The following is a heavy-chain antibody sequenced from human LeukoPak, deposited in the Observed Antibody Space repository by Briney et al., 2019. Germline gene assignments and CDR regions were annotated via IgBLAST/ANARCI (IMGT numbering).Heavy chain of an antibody. CDR2: IIPIFGTA. CDR3: ARDRGGEGIVGIPDY. V-gene: IGHV1-69*05. Sequence: SVKVSCKASGGTFSSYAISWVRQAPGQGLEWMGGIIPIFGTANYAPKFQGRVTITTDESTSPAYMELSSLRSEDTAVYYCARDRGGEGIVGIPDYWGQGTLVTVSS. D-gene: IGHD1-26*01. J-gene: IGHJ4*02. CDR1: GGTFSSYA.